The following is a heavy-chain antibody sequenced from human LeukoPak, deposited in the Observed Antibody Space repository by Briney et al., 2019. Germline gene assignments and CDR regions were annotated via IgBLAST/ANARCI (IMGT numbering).Heavy chain of an antibody. CDR2: ISTGSSTT. Sequence: GGSLRLSCAASEFAFSTYNMNWVRQAPGKGLEWVSYISTGSSTTYYADSVKGRFTISRDNVENLLYLQMNSLRDEDTAVYYCAREGTSYYGTATNGNYYYGMDVWGQGTTVTVSS. CDR3: AREGTSYYGTATNGNYYYGMDV. J-gene: IGHJ6*02. CDR1: EFAFSTYN. V-gene: IGHV3-48*02. D-gene: IGHD1-26*01.